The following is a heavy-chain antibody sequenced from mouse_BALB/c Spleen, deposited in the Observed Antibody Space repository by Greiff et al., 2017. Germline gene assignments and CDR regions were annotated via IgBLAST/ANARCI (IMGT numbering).Heavy chain of an antibody. V-gene: IGHV5-9-3*01. D-gene: IGHD4-1*01. CDR3: ARQDNWDGIDY. Sequence: EVQLVESGGGLVKPGGSLKLSCAASGFTFSSYAMSWVRQTPEKRLEWVATISSGGSYTYYPDSVKGRFTISRDNAKNTLYLQMSSLRSEDTAMYYCARQDNWDGIDYWGQGTTLTVSS. CDR2: ISSGGSYT. J-gene: IGHJ2*01. CDR1: GFTFSSYA.